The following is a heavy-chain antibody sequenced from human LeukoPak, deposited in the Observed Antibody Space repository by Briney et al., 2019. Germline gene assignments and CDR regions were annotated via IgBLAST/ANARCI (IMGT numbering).Heavy chain of an antibody. CDR1: GYTFTGYY. Sequence: ASVKVSCKASGYTFTGYYMHWVRQAPGQGLEWMGWLNPNSGGTNYAQKFQGRVTMTRDTSISTAYMELSSLRADGTGLYYSARAPARANYDITSGEYLGQGNLGTVSS. D-gene: IGHD3-22*01. CDR2: LNPNSGGT. J-gene: IGHJ4*03. CDR3: ARAPARANYDITSGEY. V-gene: IGHV1-2*02.